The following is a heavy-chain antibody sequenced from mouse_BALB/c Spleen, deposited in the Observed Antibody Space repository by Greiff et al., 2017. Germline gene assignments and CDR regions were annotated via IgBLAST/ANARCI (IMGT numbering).Heavy chain of an antibody. Sequence: VQLQQSGPGLVQPSQSLSITCTVSGFSLTSYGVHWVRQSPGKGLEWLGVIWSGGSTDYNAAFISRLSISKDNSKSQVFFKMNSLQADDTAIYYCARNGGYYDYYYYAMDYWGQGTSVTVSS. V-gene: IGHV2-4-1*01. CDR3: ARNGGYYDYYYYAMDY. CDR2: IWSGGST. CDR1: GFSLTSYG. D-gene: IGHD2-4*01. J-gene: IGHJ4*01.